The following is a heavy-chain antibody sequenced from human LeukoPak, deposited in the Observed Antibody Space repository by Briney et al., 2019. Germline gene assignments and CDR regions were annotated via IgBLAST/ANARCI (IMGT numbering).Heavy chain of an antibody. D-gene: IGHD1-14*01. Sequence: ASVRVSCKASGYTFTSYWIQWVRQAPGQGLEWMGLINPDGGSTAYAHRFQGRVIMTRDTSTSTAYMDLSSLRSEDTAVYHCARAPRNSSTMLDYWGQGTLVTVSS. CDR2: INPDGGST. V-gene: IGHV1-46*01. CDR1: GYTFTSYW. CDR3: ARAPRNSSTMLDY. J-gene: IGHJ4*02.